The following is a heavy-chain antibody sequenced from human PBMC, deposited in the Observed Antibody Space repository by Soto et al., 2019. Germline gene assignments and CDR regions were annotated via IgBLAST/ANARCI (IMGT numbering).Heavy chain of an antibody. CDR1: GFTFSSYA. CDR2: ISYDGSNK. CDR3: ARAGPDSTSGLYSFDD. V-gene: IGHV3-30-3*01. J-gene: IGHJ4*02. D-gene: IGHD6-13*01. Sequence: GGSLRLSCAASGFTFSSYAMHWVRQAPGKGLEWVAVISYDGSNKYYADSVKGRFTISRDNSKNTLYLQMNSLRAEDTAVYYCARAGPDSTSGLYSFDDWGQGTVVTVSP.